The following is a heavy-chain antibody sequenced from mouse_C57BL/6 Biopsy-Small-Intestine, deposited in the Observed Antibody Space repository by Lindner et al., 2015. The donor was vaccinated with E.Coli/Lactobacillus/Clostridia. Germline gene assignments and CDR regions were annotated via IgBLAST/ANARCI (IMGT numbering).Heavy chain of an antibody. D-gene: IGHD2-3*01. CDR2: INAGNRDT. Sequence: SVKVSCKPSGYSFTTYAIHWVRQAPGHRLEWLGWINAGNRDTRYSQKLQDRVTFTWDTSARTAYMELSSLRSEDTAMYYCARYFSDRSGFYSYDYWGQGTLVTVSS. CDR1: GYSFTTYA. J-gene: IGHJ4*01. CDR3: ARYFSDRSGFYSYDY. V-gene: IGHV1-14*01.